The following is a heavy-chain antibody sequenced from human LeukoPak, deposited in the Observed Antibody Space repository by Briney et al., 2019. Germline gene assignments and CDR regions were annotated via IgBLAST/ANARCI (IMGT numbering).Heavy chain of an antibody. CDR3: ARSPNDYGDYRPFDY. D-gene: IGHD4-17*01. Sequence: GESLKISCKGSGYSVTSYWIGWVRQMPGKGLEWMGIIYVVDSDTRYSPSFQGQVTISADMSIATAYLQWGSLKASHTAMYYCARSPNDYGDYRPFDYWGQGTLVTVSS. J-gene: IGHJ4*02. CDR1: GYSVTSYW. CDR2: IYVVDSDT. V-gene: IGHV5-51*01.